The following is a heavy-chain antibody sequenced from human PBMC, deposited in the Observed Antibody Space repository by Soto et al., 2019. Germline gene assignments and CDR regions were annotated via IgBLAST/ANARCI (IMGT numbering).Heavy chain of an antibody. CDR2: INNVGYI. V-gene: IGHV3-23*01. D-gene: IGHD6-19*01. Sequence: EMQLLESGGGLVQPGGSLRLSCTASGFTFSNYAMTWVRQAPGKGLNWVSTINNVGYIYDADSVKGRFTISRDDARNTLYLQMNSLRVEDTAVYYCAKRVDGSDRYNYGMDVWGQGPTVIVSS. CDR3: AKRVDGSDRYNYGMDV. J-gene: IGHJ6*02. CDR1: GFTFSNYA.